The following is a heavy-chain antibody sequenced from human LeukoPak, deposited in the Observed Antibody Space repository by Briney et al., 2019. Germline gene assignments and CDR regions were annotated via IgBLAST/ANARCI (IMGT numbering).Heavy chain of an antibody. J-gene: IGHJ3*02. CDR1: GGTVRRFG. CDR2: FDPEDGET. CDR3: AQRGGSYYAAFDI. D-gene: IGHD1-26*01. V-gene: IGHV1-24*01. Sequence: ASVKVSCKASGGTVRRFGISWVRQAPGKGLEWMGGFDPEDGETIYAQKFQGRVTMTEDTSTDTAYMELSSLRSEDTAVYYCAQRGGSYYAAFDIWGQGTMVTVSS.